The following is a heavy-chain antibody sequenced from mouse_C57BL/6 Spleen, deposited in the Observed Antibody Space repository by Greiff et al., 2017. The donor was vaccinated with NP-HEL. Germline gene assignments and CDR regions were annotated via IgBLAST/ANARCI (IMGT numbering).Heavy chain of an antibody. V-gene: IGHV1-26*01. CDR1: GYTFTDYY. D-gene: IGHD1-1*01. J-gene: IGHJ1*03. CDR3: GREITTVVERGYFEV. Sequence: VQLQQSGPELVKPGASVKISCKASGYTFTDYYMNWVKQSHGKSLEWIGDINPNNGGTSYNQKFKGKATLTVDKSSSTAYMELRSLTSEDSAVYYCGREITTVVERGYFEVWGTGTTVTVSS. CDR2: INPNNGGT.